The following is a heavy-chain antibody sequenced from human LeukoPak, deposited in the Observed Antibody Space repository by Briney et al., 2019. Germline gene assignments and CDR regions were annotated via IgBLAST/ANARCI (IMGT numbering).Heavy chain of an antibody. V-gene: IGHV3-23*01. D-gene: IGHD4/OR15-4a*01. CDR2: IISSGADT. Sequence: GGSLRLSCAASGFTFSTFPMTWVRQAPGKGLEWVSVIISSGADTYYADSVKGRFTISRDNSKNTLYLQMNSLRAEDTAVYYCAKDFKCELWGQGTLVTVSS. J-gene: IGHJ4*02. CDR3: AKDFKCEL. CDR1: GFTFSTFP.